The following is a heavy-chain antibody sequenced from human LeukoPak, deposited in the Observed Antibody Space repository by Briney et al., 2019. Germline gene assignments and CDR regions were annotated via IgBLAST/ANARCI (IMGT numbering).Heavy chain of an antibody. V-gene: IGHV4-39*07. J-gene: IGHJ5*02. CDR3: ARIENWFDP. CDR1: GGSISSSSYY. Sequence: SETLSLTCTVSGGSISSSSYYLGWIRPPPGKGLEWIGRIYYSGSTYYNPSLKSRVTISVDMSKNQFSLKLSSVTAADTAVYYCARIENWFDPWGQGTLVTVSS. CDR2: IYYSGST.